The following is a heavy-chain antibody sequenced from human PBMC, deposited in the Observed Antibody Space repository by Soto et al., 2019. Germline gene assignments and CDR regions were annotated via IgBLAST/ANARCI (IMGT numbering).Heavy chain of an antibody. CDR1: GFTFSSYA. CDR3: AKVPYDIVTGYYDY. D-gene: IGHD3-9*01. V-gene: IGHV3-23*01. Sequence: EVQLLESGGGLVQPGGSLRLSCAASGFTFSSYAMTWVRQAPGKGLEWVSGVNGRGSNTYYADSVRGRFTISRGNSKNMLYLQMNSLRAEDTAIHYCAKVPYDIVTGYYDYWGQGALVTVSS. CDR2: VNGRGSNT. J-gene: IGHJ4*02.